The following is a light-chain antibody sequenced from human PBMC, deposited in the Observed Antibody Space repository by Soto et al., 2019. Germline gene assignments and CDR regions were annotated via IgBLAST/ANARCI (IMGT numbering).Light chain of an antibody. CDR2: DAS. Sequence: DIVMTQSPLSLPVTPGEPSSISCRSSQSVSSYLAWYPQKPGQAPRLLIYDASNRATGIPARFSGSGSGTDFTLTISSLEPEDFAVYYCQQRSNPITFGQGTRLEIK. V-gene: IGKV3-11*01. J-gene: IGKJ5*01. CDR1: QSVSSY. CDR3: QQRSNPIT.